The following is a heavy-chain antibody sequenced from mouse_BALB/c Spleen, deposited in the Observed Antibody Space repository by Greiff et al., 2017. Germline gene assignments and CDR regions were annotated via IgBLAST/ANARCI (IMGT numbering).Heavy chain of an antibody. V-gene: IGHV14-3*02. D-gene: IGHD1-1*01. CDR2: IDPANGNT. CDR1: GFNIKDTY. CDR3: APHYYGSSPWFAY. Sequence: EVQLQESGAELVKPGASVKLSCTASGFNIKDTYMHWVKQRPEQGLEWIGRIDPANGNTKYDPKFQGKATITADTSSNTAYLQLSSLTSEDTAVYYCAPHYYGSSPWFAYWGQGTLVTVSA. J-gene: IGHJ3*01.